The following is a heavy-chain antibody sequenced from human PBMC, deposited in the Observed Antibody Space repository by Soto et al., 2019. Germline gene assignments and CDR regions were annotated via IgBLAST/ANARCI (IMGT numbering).Heavy chain of an antibody. V-gene: IGHV4-34*01. Sequence: HVQLQQWGAGLLKPSETLSLTCAVYGGSLSNYYWSWIRLPPGKWLQWIGEINHSGRTNYNPSLKNRIILSVDTSKKRFSLKLTSMTAADTAVYYCARGGATPMVLTYWGQGNRVTVSS. CDR1: GGSLSNYY. CDR2: INHSGRT. J-gene: IGHJ4*02. CDR3: ARGGATPMVLTY. D-gene: IGHD5-18*01.